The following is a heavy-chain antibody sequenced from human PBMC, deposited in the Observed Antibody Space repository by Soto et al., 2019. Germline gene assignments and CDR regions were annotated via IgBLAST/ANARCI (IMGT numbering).Heavy chain of an antibody. CDR3: IAYDYIWGSSAAFDI. CDR2: IRSKAYGGTT. D-gene: IGHD3-16*01. J-gene: IGHJ3*02. CDR1: GFTFGDYA. V-gene: IGHV3-49*03. Sequence: GGSLRLSCTASGFTFGDYAMSWFRQAPGKGLEWVGFIRSKAYGGTTEYAASVKGRFTISRDDSKSIAYLQRNSLKTEDTAVYYCIAYDYIWGSSAAFDIWGQGTMVTV.